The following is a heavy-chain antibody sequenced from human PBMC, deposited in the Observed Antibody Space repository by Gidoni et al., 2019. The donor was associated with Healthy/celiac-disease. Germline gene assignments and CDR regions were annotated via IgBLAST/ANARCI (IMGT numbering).Heavy chain of an antibody. CDR1: GFPFSSSG. J-gene: IGHJ4*02. V-gene: IGHV3-33*01. Sequence: QVRLVESGGGVVQPGRPLRLSCAARGFPFSSSGMHWVRHAPGKGLEWVEVIWYDGSNKWYVDSGKGRFTISRDNAKNTLYVQMNSLSAEDTAMYYWARDGPEEFHPWGNFGYWGQGTLVTVSS. CDR2: IWYDGSNK. D-gene: IGHD7-27*01. CDR3: ARDGPEEFHPWGNFGY.